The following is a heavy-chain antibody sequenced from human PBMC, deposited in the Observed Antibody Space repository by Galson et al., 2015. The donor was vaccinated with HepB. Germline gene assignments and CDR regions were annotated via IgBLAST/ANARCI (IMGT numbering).Heavy chain of an antibody. CDR1: GFIFSNYW. D-gene: IGHD4-11*01. J-gene: IGHJ4*02. CDR2: IKPDGSSA. V-gene: IGHV3-74*01. Sequence: SLRLSCATSGFIFSNYWMHWVRQIPGKGLVWVSQIKPDGSSAYYADSVKGRLTISRDNAKNTLYLQMDSLRVEDTTLYYCARGGLPWAVDSWGQGTLVTVSS. CDR3: ARGGLPWAVDS.